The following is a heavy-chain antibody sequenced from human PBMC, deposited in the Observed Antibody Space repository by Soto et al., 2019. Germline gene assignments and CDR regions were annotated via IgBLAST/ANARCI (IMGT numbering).Heavy chain of an antibody. V-gene: IGHV1-69*01. Sequence: QVQLVQSGAEVKKPGSSVKVSCKASGGTFSSYAISWVRQAPGQGLEWMGGIIPISGTANYAQKFQGRVTITPDESTSTAYMELSSLRSEDTAVYYCARSQGSSTSLELYYYYYYGMDVWGQGTTVTVSS. CDR3: ARSQGSSTSLELYYYYYYGMDV. CDR2: IIPISGTA. CDR1: GGTFSSYA. D-gene: IGHD2-2*01. J-gene: IGHJ6*02.